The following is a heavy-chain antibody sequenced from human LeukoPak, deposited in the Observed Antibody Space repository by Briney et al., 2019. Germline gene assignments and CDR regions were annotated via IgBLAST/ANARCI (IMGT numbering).Heavy chain of an antibody. V-gene: IGHV4-4*07. D-gene: IGHD5-18*01. Sequence: SETLSLTCTVSGGSISSYYWSWIRQPAGTGLEWIGRIHSSGSTIYNPSLKSRVTISVDTSKNQFSLKLSSVTAADTAVYYCARGGYSYGFRYFDYWGQGTLVTVSS. CDR3: ARGGYSYGFRYFDY. J-gene: IGHJ4*02. CDR1: GGSISSYY. CDR2: IHSSGST.